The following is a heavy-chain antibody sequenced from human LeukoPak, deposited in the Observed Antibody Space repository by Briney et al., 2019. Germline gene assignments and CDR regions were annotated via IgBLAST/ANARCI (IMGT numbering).Heavy chain of an antibody. J-gene: IGHJ4*02. V-gene: IGHV3-66*01. D-gene: IGHD2-15*01. CDR3: AIDLGYSSGGTCYVGFIDY. Sequence: GGSLRPSCAASGFTASINYMNWVRQAPGKGLEWVSFIYSDGRTYYADSVKGRFTISRDNSKNTLYRQMNSLRAEDTAVYCCAIDLGYSSGGTCYVGFIDYWGQGTQVTVSS. CDR2: IYSDGRT. CDR1: GFTASINY.